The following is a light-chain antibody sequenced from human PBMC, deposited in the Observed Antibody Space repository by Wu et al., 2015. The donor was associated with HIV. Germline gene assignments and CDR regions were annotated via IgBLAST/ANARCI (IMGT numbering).Light chain of an antibody. Sequence: EIVLTQSPDTLSLSPGERATLSCRASQSVSSHLAWYQQKPGQAPRLLIYGASNRATDIPARFSGSGSGTDFTLTINRLEPEDCAVFYCQQYGSSPYTFGQGTKLEIK. CDR1: QSVSSH. J-gene: IGKJ2*01. CDR2: GAS. CDR3: QQYGSSPYT. V-gene: IGKV3-20*01.